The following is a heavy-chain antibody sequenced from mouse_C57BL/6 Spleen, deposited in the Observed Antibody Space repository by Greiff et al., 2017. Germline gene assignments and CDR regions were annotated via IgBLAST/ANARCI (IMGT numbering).Heavy chain of an antibody. CDR2: IYPGDGDT. CDR3: ARDYYGSSYPLFDD. D-gene: IGHD1-1*01. V-gene: IGHV1-82*01. Sequence: VKLLESGPELVKPGASVKISCKASGYAFSSSWMNWVKQRPGKGLEWIGRIYPGDGDTNYNGKFKGKATLTADKSSSTAYMQLSSLTSEDSAVYFCARDYYGSSYPLFDDWGQGTTLTVSS. CDR1: GYAFSSSW. J-gene: IGHJ2*01.